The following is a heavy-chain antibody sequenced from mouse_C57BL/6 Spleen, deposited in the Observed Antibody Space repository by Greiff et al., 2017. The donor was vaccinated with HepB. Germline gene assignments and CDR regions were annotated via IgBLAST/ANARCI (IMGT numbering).Heavy chain of an antibody. V-gene: IGHV1-59*01. Sequence: QVQLQQPGAELVRPGTSVKLSCKASGYTFTSYWMHWVKQRPGQGLEWIGVIDPSDSYTNYNQKFKGKATLTVDTSSSTAYMQLSSLTSEDSAVYYCARDYDGYYNWYFDVWGTGTTVTVSS. CDR1: GYTFTSYW. CDR3: ARDYDGYYNWYFDV. D-gene: IGHD2-3*01. CDR2: IDPSDSYT. J-gene: IGHJ1*03.